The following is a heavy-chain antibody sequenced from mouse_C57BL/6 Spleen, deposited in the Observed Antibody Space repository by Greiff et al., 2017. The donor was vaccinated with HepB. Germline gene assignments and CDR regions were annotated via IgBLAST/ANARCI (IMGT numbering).Heavy chain of an antibody. V-gene: IGHV5-9-1*02. Sequence: EVKLMESGEGLVKPGGSLKLSCAASGFTFSSYAMSWVRQTPEKRLEWVAYISSGGDYIYYADTVKGRFTISRDNARNTLYLQMSSLKSEDTAMYYCTRVDYYGSSCGYFDVWGTGTTVTVSS. J-gene: IGHJ1*03. CDR2: ISSGGDYI. CDR1: GFTFSSYA. D-gene: IGHD1-1*01. CDR3: TRVDYYGSSCGYFDV.